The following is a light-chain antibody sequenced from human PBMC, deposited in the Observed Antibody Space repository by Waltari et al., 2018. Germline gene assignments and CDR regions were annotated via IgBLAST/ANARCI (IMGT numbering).Light chain of an antibody. CDR3: SSQSSNDVVL. CDR1: SNDVGGYNS. V-gene: IGLV2-14*01. Sequence: QSALTQPASVSGSPGQSVTIFCAGTSNDVGGYNSASWYQQQPGQAPRVIIYDVSDRPSGVSDRFSGSKSGNTASLTISGLQAEDEADYYCSSQSSNDVVLFGGGTKLTVL. CDR2: DVS. J-gene: IGLJ2*01.